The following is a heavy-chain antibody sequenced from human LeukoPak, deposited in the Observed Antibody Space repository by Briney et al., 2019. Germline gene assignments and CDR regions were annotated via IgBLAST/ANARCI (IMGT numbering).Heavy chain of an antibody. J-gene: IGHJ5*02. Sequence: GGSLRLSCAASGFTFSSYAMHWVRQAPGKGLEWVAVISYDGSNKYYADSVKGRFTISRDNSKNTLYLQMNSLRAEDTAAYYCASPMVRGVNRWFDPWGQGTLVTVSS. D-gene: IGHD3-10*01. V-gene: IGHV3-30*04. CDR1: GFTFSSYA. CDR3: ASPMVRGVNRWFDP. CDR2: ISYDGSNK.